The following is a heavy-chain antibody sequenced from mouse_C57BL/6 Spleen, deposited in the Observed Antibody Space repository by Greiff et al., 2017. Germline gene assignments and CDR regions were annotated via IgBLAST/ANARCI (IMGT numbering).Heavy chain of an antibody. CDR1: GYTFTSYW. V-gene: IGHV1-61*01. Sequence: VQLQQPGAELVRPGSSVKLSCKASGYTFTSYWMDWVKQRPGPGLEWIGNIYPSDSETHYNQKFKDKATLTVDKSSSTAYMQLSSLTSEDSAVYYCARGVREKSAWFAYWGQGTLVTVSA. D-gene: IGHD1-3*01. CDR2: IYPSDSET. CDR3: ARGVREKSAWFAY. J-gene: IGHJ3*01.